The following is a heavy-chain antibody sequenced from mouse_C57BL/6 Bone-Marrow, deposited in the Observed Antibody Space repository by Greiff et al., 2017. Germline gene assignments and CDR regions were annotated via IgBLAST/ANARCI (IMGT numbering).Heavy chain of an antibody. J-gene: IGHJ2*01. V-gene: IGHV1-9*01. D-gene: IGHD2-4*01. CDR1: AYTFTGYW. CDR3: ASLYDYDENY. CDR2: ILPGSGST. Sequence: QVQLQQSGAELMKPGASVKLSCKATAYTFTGYWIEWVKQRPGHGLEWIGEILPGSGSTNYKEKFKGKATFTADTSSNTAYMQLSSLTTEDSAIYYYASLYDYDENYWGQGTTLTVSS.